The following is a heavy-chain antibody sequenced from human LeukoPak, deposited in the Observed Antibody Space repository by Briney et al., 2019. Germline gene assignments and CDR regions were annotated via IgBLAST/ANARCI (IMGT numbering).Heavy chain of an antibody. CDR2: INPNSGGT. CDR1: GYTFTGYY. J-gene: IGHJ4*02. D-gene: IGHD1-26*01. CDR3: AKSRIVGAHCLDY. Sequence: VASVKVSCKASGYTFTGYYMHWVRQAPGQGLEWMGWINPNSGGTNYAQKFQGRVTMTRDTSISTAYMELSRLRSDDTAVHYCAKSRIVGAHCLDYWGQGTLVTVSS. V-gene: IGHV1-2*02.